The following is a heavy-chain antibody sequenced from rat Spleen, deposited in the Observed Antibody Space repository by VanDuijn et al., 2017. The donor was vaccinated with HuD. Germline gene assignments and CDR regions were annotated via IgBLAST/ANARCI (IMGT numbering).Heavy chain of an antibody. CDR2: IRTGGST. CDR3: TRVGYSSYLRYFDY. V-gene: IGHV2-43*01. CDR1: GFSLTSYH. D-gene: IGHD1-2*01. J-gene: IGHJ2*01. Sequence: QVQLKESGPGLVQPSQTLSLTCTVSGFSLTSYHVSWVRQFPGKGLEWMGVIRTGGSTAYNSSFKSRLSITRDTSKSQIFLKMNSLQTEDTATYYCTRVGYSSYLRYFDYWGQGVMVTVSS.